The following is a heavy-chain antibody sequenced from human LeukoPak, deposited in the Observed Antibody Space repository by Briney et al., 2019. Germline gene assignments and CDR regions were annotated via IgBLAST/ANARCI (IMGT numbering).Heavy chain of an antibody. CDR2: IYYSGST. J-gene: IGHJ4*02. D-gene: IGHD3-9*01. V-gene: IGHV4-39*01. Sequence: SETLSPTCTVSCGSISSSSYYWGWIRQPPGKGLGWIGSIYYSGSTYYNPSLKSRVTISVDTSKNQFSLKLSYVPAADTAVYYCARNTLRYFDWASFDYWGQGTLVTVSS. CDR1: CGSISSSSYY. CDR3: ARNTLRYFDWASFDY.